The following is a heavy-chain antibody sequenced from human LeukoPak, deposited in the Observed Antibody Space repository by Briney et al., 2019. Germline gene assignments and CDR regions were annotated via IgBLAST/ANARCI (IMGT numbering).Heavy chain of an antibody. J-gene: IGHJ6*03. CDR3: ARDGIAAAGREVDYYYYMDV. CDR1: GFTFSSYS. CDR2: ISSSSSYI. V-gene: IGHV3-21*01. Sequence: PGGSLRLSCAASGFTFSSYSMNWVRQAPGKGLEWVSSISSSSSYIYYEDSVKGRFTISRDNAKNSLYLQMNSLRAEDTAVYYCARDGIAAAGREVDYYYYMDVWGKGTTVTVSS. D-gene: IGHD6-13*01.